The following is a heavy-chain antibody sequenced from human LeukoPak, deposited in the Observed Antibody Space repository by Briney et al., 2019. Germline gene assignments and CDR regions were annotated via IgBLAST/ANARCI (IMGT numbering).Heavy chain of an antibody. CDR2: ISAYNGNT. CDR3: ARDYCSGGSCRFDH. V-gene: IGHV1-18*01. D-gene: IGHD2-15*01. Sequence: ASVKVSCKASGYTFTSYGFSWVRQAPGQGLEWMGWISAYNGNTNYVQKLQGRVTMTTDTSTSTAYMELRSPRSDDTAVYYCARDYCSGGSCRFDHWGQGTLVTVSS. CDR1: GYTFTSYG. J-gene: IGHJ4*02.